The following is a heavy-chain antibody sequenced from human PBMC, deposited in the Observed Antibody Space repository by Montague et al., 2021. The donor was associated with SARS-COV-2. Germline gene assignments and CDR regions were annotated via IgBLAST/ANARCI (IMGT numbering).Heavy chain of an antibody. D-gene: IGHD3-22*01. CDR2: IYDSETI. J-gene: IGHJ4*02. Sequence: SETLSLTCAVSGGSISSSHWFTWVRQPPGKGLEWIGDIYDSETINYNPSLKRRVTISVDRTKNQFSLKLSSVTAADTAVYYCASGPDSSGYYNDFDYWGQGTLVTVSS. V-gene: IGHV4-4*02. CDR3: ASGPDSSGYYNDFDY. CDR1: GGSISSSHW.